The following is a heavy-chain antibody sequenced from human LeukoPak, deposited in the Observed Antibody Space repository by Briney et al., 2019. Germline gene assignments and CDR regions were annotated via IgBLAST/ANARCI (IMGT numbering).Heavy chain of an antibody. J-gene: IGHJ4*02. CDR2: IHYNGIT. Sequence: SETLSLTCTVSGSMYNYYWSWIRQPPGKELEWIGYIHYNGITSYNPSLESRVTMSLDTSENQVSLKLTSVTAADTAVYYCARHISSGGTYAHFDYWGQGTLVTVSS. CDR3: ARHISSGGTYAHFDY. CDR1: GSMYNYY. V-gene: IGHV4-59*08. D-gene: IGHD1-26*01.